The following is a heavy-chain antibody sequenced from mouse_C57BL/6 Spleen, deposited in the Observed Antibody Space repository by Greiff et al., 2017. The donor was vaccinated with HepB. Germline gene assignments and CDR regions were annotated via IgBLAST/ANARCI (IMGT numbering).Heavy chain of an antibody. D-gene: IGHD2-3*01. CDR3: ARWLLPGAMDY. J-gene: IGHJ4*01. CDR1: GYSFTGYY. V-gene: IGHV1-42*01. Sequence: EVQLQESGPELVKPGASVKISCKASGYSFTGYYMNWVKQSPEKSLEWIGEINPSTGGTTYNQKFKAKATLTVDKSSSTAYMQLKSLTSEDSAVYYCARWLLPGAMDYWGQGTSVTVSS. CDR2: INPSTGGT.